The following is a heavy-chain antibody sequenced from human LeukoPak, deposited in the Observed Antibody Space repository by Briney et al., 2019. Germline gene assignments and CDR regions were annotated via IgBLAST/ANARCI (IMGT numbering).Heavy chain of an antibody. J-gene: IGHJ3*02. CDR2: ITRSSIYK. CDR3: AKDRASSGWSRAFDI. V-gene: IGHV3-21*04. Sequence: GGSLRLSCAASGFTFSSYTINWVRQAPGKGLEWVSCITRSSIYKYYADSVKGRFTISRDNSKNTLYLQMNSLRAEDTAVYYCAKDRASSGWSRAFDIWGQGTMVTVSS. D-gene: IGHD6-19*01. CDR1: GFTFSSYT.